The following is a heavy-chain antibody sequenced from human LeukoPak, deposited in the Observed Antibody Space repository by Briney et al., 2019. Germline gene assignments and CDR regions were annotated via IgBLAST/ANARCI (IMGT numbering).Heavy chain of an antibody. CDR3: AREIYGRFDY. D-gene: IGHD4-17*01. V-gene: IGHV1-18*01. CDR1: GYSFTSYA. J-gene: IGHJ4*02. CDR2: ISAYNGNT. Sequence: ASVKVSCKASGYSFTSYAINWVRQAPGQGLEWMGWISAYNGNTNYALKVQGTVTMTTDTSTSTAYLELRSLRSDDTAIYYCAREIYGRFDYWGQGTLVTVSS.